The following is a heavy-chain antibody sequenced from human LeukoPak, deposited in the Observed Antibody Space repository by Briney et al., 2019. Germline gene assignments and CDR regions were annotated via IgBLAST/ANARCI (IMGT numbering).Heavy chain of an antibody. V-gene: IGHV3-23*01. CDR2: ISGSGGNT. Sequence: GGSLRLSCAASGFTFNNYAMNWVRQAPGKGLEWVSSISGSGGNTYYADSVKGRFTISRDNSKNTLYLQMNSLRAEDTAVYYCAKLRDGGTAMVFDYFDYWGQGTLVTVSS. CDR3: AKLRDGGTAMVFDYFDY. CDR1: GFTFNNYA. J-gene: IGHJ4*02. D-gene: IGHD5-18*01.